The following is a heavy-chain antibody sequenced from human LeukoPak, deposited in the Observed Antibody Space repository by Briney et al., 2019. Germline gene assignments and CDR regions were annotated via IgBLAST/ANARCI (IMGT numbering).Heavy chain of an antibody. V-gene: IGHV1-18*01. J-gene: IGHJ3*02. CDR3: ARVTYYYDSSGYRAFDI. CDR2: ISAYNGNT. D-gene: IGHD3-22*01. Sequence: ASVKVSCKASGYTFTSYGISWVRQAPGQGLEWMGWISAYNGNTNYAQKLQGRVTMTTDTSTSTTYMELRSLRSDDTAVYYCARVTYYYDSSGYRAFDIWGQGTMVTVSS. CDR1: GYTFTSYG.